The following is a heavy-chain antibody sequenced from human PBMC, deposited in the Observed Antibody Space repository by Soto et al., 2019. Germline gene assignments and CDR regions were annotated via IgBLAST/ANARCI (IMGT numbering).Heavy chain of an antibody. CDR1: GDSVGNGPYY. CDR3: ARVGSSCHSGGCYYYYGLGV. CDR2: IYYSWST. D-gene: IGHD1-26*01. Sequence: QVRLQESGPGLVKPSETLSLSCLVSGDSVGNGPYYWSWIRQSPGEGLEWMAYIYYSWSTNVNPSLESRVNISIDMSKNQFFLELRSVTAADAAVYFCARVGSSCHSGGCYYYYGLGVWGQGTTVAISS. V-gene: IGHV4-61*01. J-gene: IGHJ6*02.